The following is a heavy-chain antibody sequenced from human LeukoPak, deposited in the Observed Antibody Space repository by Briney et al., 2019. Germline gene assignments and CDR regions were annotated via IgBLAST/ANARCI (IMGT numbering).Heavy chain of an antibody. D-gene: IGHD5-18*01. CDR2: ISSSGSTI. J-gene: IGHJ3*02. V-gene: IGHV3-11*01. Sequence: GGSLRLSCAASGFTFSDYYMSWIRQAPGQGLEWVSYISSSGSTISYADSVKGRFTISRDNGKNSLYLQMNSLRAEDTAVYYCAREKDTAMATDAFDIWGQGTMVTVSS. CDR3: AREKDTAMATDAFDI. CDR1: GFTFSDYY.